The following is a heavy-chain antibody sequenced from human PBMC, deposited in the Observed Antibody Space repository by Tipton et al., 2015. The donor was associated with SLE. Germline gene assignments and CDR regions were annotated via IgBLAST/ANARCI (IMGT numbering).Heavy chain of an antibody. CDR3: AGGPNSYNY. CDR1: GYTFTSYG. J-gene: IGHJ4*02. CDR2: ISAYNGNT. D-gene: IGHD5-24*01. Sequence: QLVQSGAEVKKPGASVKVSCKASGYTFTSYGISWVRQAPGQGLEWMGWISAYNGNTNYAQKFQGRVAMTKHTSTSTAYMELSGLRPEDTAVFYCAGGPNSYNYWGQGTLVTVSS. V-gene: IGHV1-18*01.